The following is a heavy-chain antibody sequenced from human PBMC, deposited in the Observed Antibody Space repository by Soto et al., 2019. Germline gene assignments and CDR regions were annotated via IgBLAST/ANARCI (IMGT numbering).Heavy chain of an antibody. Sequence: QIQMVQSGAEVKQPGASVKISCKTSGYTFSSYSINWVRQAPGQGLEWMAWISTTSGNTHYAERVQGRVTVTLDKSARTAFMEMWGLTSDDTAVYFCARDNGYYDFWGQGTLVTFSS. CDR2: ISTTSGNT. CDR3: ARDNGYYDF. J-gene: IGHJ4*02. V-gene: IGHV1-18*01. CDR1: GYTFSSYS. D-gene: IGHD2-8*01.